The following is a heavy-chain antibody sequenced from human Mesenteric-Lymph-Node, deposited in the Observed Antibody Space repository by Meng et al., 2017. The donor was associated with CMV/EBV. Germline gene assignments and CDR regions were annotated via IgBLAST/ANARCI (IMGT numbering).Heavy chain of an antibody. CDR1: GYTFTTYT. CDR2: INAGNGHT. D-gene: IGHD5-24*01. CDR3: ARDGRDGYNFAY. V-gene: IGHV1-3*01. J-gene: IGHJ4*02. Sequence: CQASGYTFTTYTMHWVRQAPGQRLEWMGWINAGNGHTKYSQRFQGRVTITRDTSASTAYMELSSLRSEDTAVYYCARDGRDGYNFAYWGQGTLVTVSS.